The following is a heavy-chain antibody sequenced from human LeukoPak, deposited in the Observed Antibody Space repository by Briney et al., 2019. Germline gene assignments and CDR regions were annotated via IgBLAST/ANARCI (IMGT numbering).Heavy chain of an antibody. Sequence: SETLSLTCAVSGGSISRNSFSWNWIRQPPGKGLEWIGDIYHSGSTYYNPSLESRVTISIDRSKNQFSLKLRSVTAADTAVYYCARGERLNGLPHDYWGQGTLVTVSS. CDR3: ARGERLNGLPHDY. CDR2: IYHSGST. V-gene: IGHV4-30-2*01. J-gene: IGHJ4*02. CDR1: GGSISRNSFS. D-gene: IGHD2-8*01.